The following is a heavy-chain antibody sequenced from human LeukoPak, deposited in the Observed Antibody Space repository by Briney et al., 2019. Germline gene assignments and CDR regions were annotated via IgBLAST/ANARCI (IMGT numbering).Heavy chain of an antibody. CDR3: ARDSPYCSSTSCYGGAT. D-gene: IGHD2-2*01. CDR1: GGTFSSYT. J-gene: IGHJ4*02. V-gene: IGHV1-69*13. CDR2: IIPIFGTA. Sequence: SVKVSCKASGGTFSSYTISWVRQAPGQGLEWMGGIIPIFGTANYAQKFQGRVTITADESTSTAYMELSSLRSEDTAVYYCARDSPYCSSTSCYGGATWGQGTLVTVSS.